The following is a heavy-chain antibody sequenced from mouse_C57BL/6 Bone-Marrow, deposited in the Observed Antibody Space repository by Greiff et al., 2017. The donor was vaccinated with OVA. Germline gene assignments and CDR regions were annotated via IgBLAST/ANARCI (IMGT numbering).Heavy chain of an antibody. CDR2: INPNNGGT. Sequence: VQLQQSGPELVKPGASVKISCKASGYTFTDYYMNWVKQSHGKSLEWIGDINPNNGGTSYNQKFKGKATLTVDKSSSTAYMELRSLTSEDSAVYYCASPIYYDYGGYAMDYWGQGTSVTVSS. J-gene: IGHJ4*01. V-gene: IGHV1-26*01. D-gene: IGHD2-4*01. CDR1: GYTFTDYY. CDR3: ASPIYYDYGGYAMDY.